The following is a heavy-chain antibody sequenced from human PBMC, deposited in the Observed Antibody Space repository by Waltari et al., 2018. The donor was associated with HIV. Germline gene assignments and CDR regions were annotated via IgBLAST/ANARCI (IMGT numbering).Heavy chain of an antibody. CDR3: VRVPPVGGVDY. CDR1: GFTYSSSW. D-gene: IGHD1-26*01. Sequence: EVQLVAAGCGLVQPGGSLSLSCGATGFTYSSSWMHWVCQAPEKGQEWVADIKCDGSEKYYVDSVKGRLTISRDNAKNSLYLQVNSLRAEDMTVYYCVRVPPVGGVDYWGQGTLVTVSS. V-gene: IGHV3-7*03. CDR2: IKCDGSEK. J-gene: IGHJ4*02.